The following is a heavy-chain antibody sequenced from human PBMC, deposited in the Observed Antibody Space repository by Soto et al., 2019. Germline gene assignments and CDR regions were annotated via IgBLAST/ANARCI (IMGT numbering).Heavy chain of an antibody. V-gene: IGHV4-59*12. CDR2: IYYSGST. CDR3: ARDYLVVPHRVIDY. J-gene: IGHJ4*02. D-gene: IGHD2-2*01. Sequence: PSETLSLTCTVSGGSISSYYWSWIRQPPGKGLEWIGYIYYSGSTNYNPSLKSRVTVSVDTSKNQFSLKLSSVTAADTAVYYCARDYLVVPHRVIDYWGQGTLVTVSS. CDR1: GGSISSYY.